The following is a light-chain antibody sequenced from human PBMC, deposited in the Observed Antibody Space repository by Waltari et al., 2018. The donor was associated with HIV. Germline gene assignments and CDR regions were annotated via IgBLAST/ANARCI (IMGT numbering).Light chain of an antibody. V-gene: IGLV1-51*01. Sequence: SVLTQPPSVSAAPGQKVTIPCSGRNSNIGNNYVSWYQQIPGTAPKLLIYDNNKRPSGIPDRFSGSKSDTSATLGITGLQTGDEADYRCGTWDSSLSAVVFGGGTKLTVL. CDR1: NSNIGNNY. CDR3: GTWDSSLSAVV. CDR2: DNN. J-gene: IGLJ3*02.